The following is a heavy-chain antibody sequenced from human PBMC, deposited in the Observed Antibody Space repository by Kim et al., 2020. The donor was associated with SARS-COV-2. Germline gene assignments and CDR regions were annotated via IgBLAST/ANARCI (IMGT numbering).Heavy chain of an antibody. Sequence: SETLSLTCTVSGGSISSSSYYWGWIRQPPGKGLEWIGSIYYSGSTYYNPSLKSRVTISVDTSKNQFSLKLSSVTAADTAVYYCARQPSYGSGPFDYWGQGTLVTVSS. D-gene: IGHD3-10*01. CDR3: ARQPSYGSGPFDY. CDR1: GGSISSSSYY. V-gene: IGHV4-39*01. CDR2: IYYSGST. J-gene: IGHJ4*02.